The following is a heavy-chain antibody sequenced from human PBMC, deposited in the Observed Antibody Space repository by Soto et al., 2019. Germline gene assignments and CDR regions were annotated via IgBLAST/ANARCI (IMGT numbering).Heavy chain of an antibody. Sequence: GGSLRLSCAASGFTFSSYSMNWVRQAPGKGLEWVSSISSSSSYIYYADSGKGRFTISRDNAKNSLYLQMNSLRAEDTAVYYCARDSTPTVLLWFGELSLYYYYGMDVWGQGTTVTVSS. V-gene: IGHV3-21*01. CDR2: ISSSSSYI. CDR1: GFTFSSYS. D-gene: IGHD3-10*01. J-gene: IGHJ6*02. CDR3: ARDSTPTVLLWFGELSLYYYYGMDV.